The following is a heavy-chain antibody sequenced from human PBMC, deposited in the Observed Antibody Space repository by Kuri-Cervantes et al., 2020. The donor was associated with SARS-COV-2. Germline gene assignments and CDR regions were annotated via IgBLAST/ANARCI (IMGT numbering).Heavy chain of an antibody. V-gene: IGHV3-11*06. CDR2: ISSSSSYT. CDR1: GFTFSDYY. J-gene: IGHJ5*02. Sequence: GSLKISCAASGFTFSDYYMSWIRQAPGKGLEWVSYISSSSSYTNYADSVKGRFTISRDNAKNSLYLQMNSVRAEDTAVYYCARIVGGGSWFDPWGQGTLVTVSS. CDR3: ARIVGGGSWFDP. D-gene: IGHD1-26*01.